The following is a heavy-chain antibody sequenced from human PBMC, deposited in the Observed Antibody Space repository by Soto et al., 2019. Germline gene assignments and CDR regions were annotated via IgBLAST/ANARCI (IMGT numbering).Heavy chain of an antibody. CDR1: GYTFTSYG. CDR3: ARVYLMTMVRGERSEY. D-gene: IGHD3-10*01. J-gene: IGHJ4*02. CDR2: ISAYNGNT. Sequence: QVQLVQSGAEVKKPGASVKVSCKASGYTFTSYGISWVRQAPGQGLEWMGWISAYNGNTNYAQKLQGRVTMTTDTPPSTACMAPRSLRSADTAVYYSARVYLMTMVRGERSEYGGLGTLVTVSP. V-gene: IGHV1-18*01.